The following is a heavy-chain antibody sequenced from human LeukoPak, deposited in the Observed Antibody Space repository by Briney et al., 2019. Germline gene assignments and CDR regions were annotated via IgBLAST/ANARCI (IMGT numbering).Heavy chain of an antibody. CDR2: ISTYDDNI. J-gene: IGHJ4*02. V-gene: IGHV1-18*01. CDR3: ARETYSNILTGTDY. CDR1: GGTFSNYG. Sequence: GASVKVSCKASGGTFSNYGISWVRQAPGQGLEWLGWISTYDDNIKYAQSLQGRLTLTIDTSTSTAYMELRSLTSDDTAVYYCARETYSNILTGTDYWGPGTLVTVSS. D-gene: IGHD3-9*01.